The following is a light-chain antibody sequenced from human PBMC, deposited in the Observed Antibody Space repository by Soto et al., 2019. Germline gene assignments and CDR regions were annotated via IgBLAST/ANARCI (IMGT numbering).Light chain of an antibody. CDR2: AAS. V-gene: IGKV1-39*01. CDR3: QQRHSYPIT. J-gene: IGKJ5*01. CDR1: QSISNH. Sequence: DIQMTQSPSSLSASVAGRVIITCRARQSISNHLNWYQQKPGKAPKLLIFAASSLQSGVPSRFSGSGSGTEFTLTISSLQPEDFATYYCQQRHSYPITFGQGTRLEIK.